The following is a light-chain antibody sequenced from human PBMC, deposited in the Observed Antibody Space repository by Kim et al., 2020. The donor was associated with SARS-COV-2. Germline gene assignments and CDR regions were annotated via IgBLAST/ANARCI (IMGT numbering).Light chain of an antibody. J-gene: IGLJ1*01. V-gene: IGLV2-14*04. CDR2: DVS. CDR1: SSDVGGYNY. CDR3: SSYTSSNTFYV. Sequence: QSITISCTGTSSDVGGYNYVSWYQQHPGKAPKLMIYDVSKRPSGVSNRFSGSKSGNTASLTISGLQAEDEADYYCSSYTSSNTFYVFGTGTKVTVL.